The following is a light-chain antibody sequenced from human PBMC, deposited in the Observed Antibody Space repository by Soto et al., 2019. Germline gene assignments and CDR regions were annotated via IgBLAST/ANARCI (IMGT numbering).Light chain of an antibody. CDR3: AAWDDSLNGVV. V-gene: IGLV1-47*01. CDR2: RNN. CDR1: TSNIGNNY. J-gene: IGLJ3*02. Sequence: QSVLTQPPSASGTPGQRVTISCSGSTSNIGNNYVCWFQQLPGTAPKLLIYRNNQRPSGVPDRFSGSESGTSASLAISGLRSEDEADYYCAAWDDSLNGVVFGGGTKLTVL.